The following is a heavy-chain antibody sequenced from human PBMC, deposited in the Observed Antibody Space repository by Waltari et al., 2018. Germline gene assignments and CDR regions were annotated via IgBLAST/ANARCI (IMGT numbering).Heavy chain of an antibody. CDR1: GGSISSSSYY. CDR3: ARAPAPYYYYGMDV. Sequence: QLQLQESGPGLVKPSETLSLTCTVSGGSISSSSYYWGWIRQPPGKGLEWIGSIYYSGSTYYNPSLKSRVTISVDTSKNQFSLKLSSVTAADTAVYYCARAPAPYYYYGMDVWGQGTTVTVSS. V-gene: IGHV4-39*07. J-gene: IGHJ6*02. CDR2: IYYSGST.